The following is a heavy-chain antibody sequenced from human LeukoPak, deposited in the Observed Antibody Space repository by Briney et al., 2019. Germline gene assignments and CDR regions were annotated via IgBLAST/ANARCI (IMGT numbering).Heavy chain of an antibody. V-gene: IGHV4-59*01. D-gene: IGHD5-24*01. CDR2: IYYSGST. CDR3: ASYSRWLQFDY. J-gene: IGHJ4*02. CDR1: GGSISSYY. Sequence: PSETLSLTCTVSGGSISSYYWSCIRQPPGKGLEWIGYIYYSGSTNYNPSLKSRVTISVDTSKNQFSLKLSSVTAADTAVYYCASYSRWLQFDYWGQGTLVTVSS.